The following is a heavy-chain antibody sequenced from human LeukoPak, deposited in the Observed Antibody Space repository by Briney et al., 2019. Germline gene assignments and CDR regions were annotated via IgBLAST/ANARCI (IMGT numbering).Heavy chain of an antibody. Sequence: SETLSLTCTVSGGSISSSSYYWGWIRQPPGKGLEWIGSIYYSGSTYYNPSLKSRVTISVDTSKNQFPLELSSVTAADTAVYYCARHNTLRGDYPGADFDYWGQGTLVTVSS. D-gene: IGHD4-17*01. J-gene: IGHJ4*02. CDR1: GGSISSSSYY. V-gene: IGHV4-39*01. CDR3: ARHNTLRGDYPGADFDY. CDR2: IYYSGST.